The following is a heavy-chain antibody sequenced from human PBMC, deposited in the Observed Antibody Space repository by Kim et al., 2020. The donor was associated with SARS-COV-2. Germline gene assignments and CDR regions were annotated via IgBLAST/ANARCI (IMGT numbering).Heavy chain of an antibody. CDR3: ARERSGYDSGGMDV. D-gene: IGHD5-12*01. J-gene: IGHJ6*02. Sequence: QKFQGRVTMTRDTSTSTVYMELSSLRSEDTAVYYCARERSGYDSGGMDVWGQGTTVTVSS. V-gene: IGHV1-46*01.